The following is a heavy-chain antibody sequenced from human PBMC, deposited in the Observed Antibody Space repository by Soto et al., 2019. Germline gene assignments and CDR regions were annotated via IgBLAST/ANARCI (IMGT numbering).Heavy chain of an antibody. V-gene: IGHV3-30*04. CDR1: GVTFSYYP. J-gene: IGHJ6*02. Sequence: QMQLVESGGGAVQPGRSLRLSCAASGVTFSYYPMHWVRQAPGKGLEWVAVISFDGSNKYYADSVKCRFNISRDNSKNTLYLQMNRLRGEDTAVYYCARVPGDMVAILSISPLDRREPLTDVDVWGQGTTVTFSS. CDR2: ISFDGSNK. CDR3: ARVPGDMVAILSISPLDRREPLTDVDV. D-gene: IGHD5-12*01.